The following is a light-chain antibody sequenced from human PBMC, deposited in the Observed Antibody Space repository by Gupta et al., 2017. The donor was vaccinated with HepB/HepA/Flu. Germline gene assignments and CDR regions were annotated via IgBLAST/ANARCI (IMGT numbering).Light chain of an antibody. CDR2: AVT. V-gene: IGLV2-8*01. J-gene: IGLJ1*01. Sequence: QSALTHPPSASRSPGQSITISCPRPSSDVGCYDYVSWYQLQPGKAPKLMIYAVTNRPAGVPVRFSGSKSGNTASLTVSGLEAEDDADYYCSANAGSNKFVFGTGTKVTVL. CDR1: SSDVGCYDY. CDR3: SANAGSNKFV.